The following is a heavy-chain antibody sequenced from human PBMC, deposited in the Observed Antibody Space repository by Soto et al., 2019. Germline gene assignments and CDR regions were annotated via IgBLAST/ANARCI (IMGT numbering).Heavy chain of an antibody. CDR2: IYYSGST. V-gene: IGHV4-59*01. D-gene: IGHD5-12*01. Sequence: SETLSLTCTVSGAPIIAFYWSWIRQPPGKGLEWIGHIYYSGSTNYNPSLSSRVTISLDTSKNQFSLNLTSVTAADTAVYYCARRRDGYTGVWFDPWGQGTLVTVSS. CDR1: GAPIIAFY. J-gene: IGHJ5*02. CDR3: ARRRDGYTGVWFDP.